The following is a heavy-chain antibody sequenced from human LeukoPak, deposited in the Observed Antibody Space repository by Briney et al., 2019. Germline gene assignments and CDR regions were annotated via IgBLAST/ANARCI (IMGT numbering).Heavy chain of an antibody. CDR3: VSFYETY. J-gene: IGHJ4*02. V-gene: IGHV3-74*01. D-gene: IGHD2-2*01. CDR1: GFSFSTQR. Sequence: GGSLRLSCAASGFSFSTQRMHWVRQAPGKGLVWVSYINIDERITTYADSVKGRFTISKDNAKNTVYLQMNNLRAEDTAVYYCVSFYETYWGRGTLVTVSS. CDR2: INIDERIT.